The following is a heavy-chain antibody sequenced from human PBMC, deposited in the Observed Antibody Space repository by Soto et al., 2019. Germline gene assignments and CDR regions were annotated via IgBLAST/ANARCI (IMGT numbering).Heavy chain of an antibody. CDR2: MNPNSGNT. J-gene: IGHJ6*02. CDR1: GYTFTSYD. D-gene: IGHD3-10*02. Sequence: GASVKVSCKASGYTFTSYDINWVRQATGQGPEWMGWMNPNSGNTGYAQKFQGRVTMTRNTSISTAYMELSSLRSEDTAVYYCARVLGSGSYYNLYGMDVWGQGTTVTVSS. V-gene: IGHV1-8*01. CDR3: ARVLGSGSYYNLYGMDV.